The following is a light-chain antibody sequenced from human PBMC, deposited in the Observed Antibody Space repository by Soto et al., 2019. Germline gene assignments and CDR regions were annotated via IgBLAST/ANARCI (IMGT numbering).Light chain of an antibody. CDR3: QQRNIWPPGT. CDR1: PSVTNY. Sequence: GEIATPSCRAIPSVTNYLAWYQYKPRQPPRLILYGAINRAAGIPARFIGSGSGKDFTLTISSLEPEYSAVYYCQQRNIWPPGTFGQGTKVDIK. V-gene: IGKV3-11*01. CDR2: GAI. J-gene: IGKJ1*01.